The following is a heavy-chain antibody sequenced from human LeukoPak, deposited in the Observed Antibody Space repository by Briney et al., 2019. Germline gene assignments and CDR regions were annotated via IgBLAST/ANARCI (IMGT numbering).Heavy chain of an antibody. CDR1: GFTFSSYG. CDR2: ISYDGSNK. Sequence: GGSLRLSCAASGFTFSSYGMHWVRQAPGKGLEWVAVISYDGSNKYYADSVKGRFTISRDNSKNTLYLQMNSLRAEDTAVYYCAKGIAAAGDNYYYYGMDVWGQGTTVTVSS. V-gene: IGHV3-30*18. D-gene: IGHD6-13*01. CDR3: AKGIAAAGDNYYYYGMDV. J-gene: IGHJ6*02.